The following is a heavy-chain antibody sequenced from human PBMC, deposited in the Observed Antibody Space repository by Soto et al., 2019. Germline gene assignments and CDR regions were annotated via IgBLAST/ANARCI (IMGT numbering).Heavy chain of an antibody. J-gene: IGHJ4*02. CDR3: AGRLPGYSSGWFSSYFDY. V-gene: IGHV4-34*01. CDR1: GGSFSAYY. Sequence: QVQVQQWGAGLLKPSESLSLTCAVSGGSFSAYYWSWIRQPPGTGLECNGDINHSGSTTYNPSLKSPVAISVDTSKNKLSLKLCSVTASDTAVYYCAGRLPGYSSGWFSSYFDYWGQGTLVTVSS. CDR2: INHSGST. D-gene: IGHD6-19*01.